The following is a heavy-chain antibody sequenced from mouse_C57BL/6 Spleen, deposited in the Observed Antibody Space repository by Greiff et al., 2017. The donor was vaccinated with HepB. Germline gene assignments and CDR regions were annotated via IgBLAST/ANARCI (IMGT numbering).Heavy chain of an antibody. CDR2: IYPGDGDT. D-gene: IGHD4-1*02. Sequence: VKVVESGPELVKPGASVKISCKASGYAFSSSWMNWVKQRPGKGLEWIGRIYPGDGDTNYNGKFKGKATLTADKSSSTAYMQLSSLTSEDSAVYFCAREDQLYAMDYWGQGTSVTVSS. CDR3: AREDQLYAMDY. CDR1: GYAFSSSW. J-gene: IGHJ4*01. V-gene: IGHV1-82*01.